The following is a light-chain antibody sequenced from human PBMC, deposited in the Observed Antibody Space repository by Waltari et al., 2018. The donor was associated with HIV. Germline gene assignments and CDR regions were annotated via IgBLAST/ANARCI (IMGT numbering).Light chain of an antibody. Sequence: QSTLTQSASVSGSPGQSVTISCTGIRSDIDVYKYFSWYQQHPGKAPKLLIYDVSNRPSGVSHRFSGSKSANTASLTISGLQAEDEADYYCSSYTTTSTLYVFGTGTKVTV. CDR2: DVS. J-gene: IGLJ1*01. CDR1: RSDIDVYKY. V-gene: IGLV2-14*03. CDR3: SSYTTTSTLYV.